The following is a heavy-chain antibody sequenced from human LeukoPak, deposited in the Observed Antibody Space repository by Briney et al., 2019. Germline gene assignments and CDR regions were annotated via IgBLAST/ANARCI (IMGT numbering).Heavy chain of an antibody. CDR3: ARDWDGVSIPWFDP. CDR1: GYTFTSYA. D-gene: IGHD1-26*01. V-gene: IGHV7-4-1*02. Sequence: ASVKVSCKASGYTFTSYAMNWVRQAPGQGLEWMGWINTNTGNPTYAQGFTGRFVFSLDTSVSTAYPQISSLKAEDTAVYYCARDWDGVSIPWFDPWGQGTLVTVSS. J-gene: IGHJ5*02. CDR2: INTNTGNP.